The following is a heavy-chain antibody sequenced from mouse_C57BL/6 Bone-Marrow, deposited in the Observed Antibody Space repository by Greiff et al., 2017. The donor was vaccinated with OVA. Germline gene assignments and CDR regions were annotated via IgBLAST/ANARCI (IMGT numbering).Heavy chain of an antibody. J-gene: IGHJ2*01. D-gene: IGHD4-1*02. V-gene: IGHV1-15*01. CDR3: TSPTGIDY. Sequence: QVHVKQSGAELVRPGASVTLSCKASGYTFTDYEMHWVKQTPVHGLEWIGAIDPETGGTAYNQKFKGKAILTADKSSSTAYMELRSLTSEDSAVYYCTSPTGIDYWGQGTTLTVSS. CDR1: GYTFTDYE. CDR2: IDPETGGT.